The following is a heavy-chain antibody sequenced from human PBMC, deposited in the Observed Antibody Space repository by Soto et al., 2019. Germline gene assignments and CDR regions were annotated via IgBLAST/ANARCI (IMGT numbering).Heavy chain of an antibody. Sequence: PGGSLRLSCAASGFTFSDYWMSWVRQAPGKGPEWVANIKFDGSEKQYVDSVKGRFSISRDHSGNSLFLQMNSLRAGDTAVYYCVKDGGYCSSTTCYSPRNHYFDSWGQGTLVTVSS. CDR1: GFTFSDYW. CDR3: VKDGGYCSSTTCYSPRNHYFDS. CDR2: IKFDGSEK. D-gene: IGHD2-2*01. V-gene: IGHV3-7*03. J-gene: IGHJ4*02.